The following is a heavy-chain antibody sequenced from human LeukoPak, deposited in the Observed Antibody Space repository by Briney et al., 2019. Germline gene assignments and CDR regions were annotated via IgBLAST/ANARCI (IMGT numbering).Heavy chain of an antibody. J-gene: IGHJ4*02. CDR1: GCNIINYG. CDR2: IRYDGSNK. V-gene: IGHV3-30*02. Sequence: PGGSLRLSCGASGCNIINYGMHWVRQAPGKRPEWVAFIRYDGSNKYYEESVKGRFTISRDDSKNTLYLQMNSLRVEDTAIYYCAKAYCGSTVCYGGGKIDYWGQGTLVTVSS. D-gene: IGHD2-2*01. CDR3: AKAYCGSTVCYGGGKIDY.